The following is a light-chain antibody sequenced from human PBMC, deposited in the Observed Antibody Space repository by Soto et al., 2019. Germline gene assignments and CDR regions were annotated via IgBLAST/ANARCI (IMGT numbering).Light chain of an antibody. CDR3: QQYGSSPRT. Sequence: IGFTHSPGTLSLSPGERATLSCRASQNVGSRYLAWYQQKPGQAPRLLIYGTSNRATGIPDRFSGSGSGTDFSLTISSLEPGDLAVYYCQQYGSSPRTFGQGTKVDIK. CDR1: QNVGSRY. J-gene: IGKJ1*01. V-gene: IGKV3-20*01. CDR2: GTS.